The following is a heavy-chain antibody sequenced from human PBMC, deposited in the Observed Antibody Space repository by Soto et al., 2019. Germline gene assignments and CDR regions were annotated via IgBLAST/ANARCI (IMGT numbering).Heavy chain of an antibody. Sequence: SETLSLTCAVYGGSFSGYYWSWIRQPPGKGLEWIGEINHSGSTNYNPSLKSRVTISVDTSKNQFSLKLSSVTAADTAVYYCARGVYYGSWSYYRNLNWFYSWGKGTLVPVSS. CDR3: ARGVYYGSWSYYRNLNWFYS. J-gene: IGHJ5*01. V-gene: IGHV4-34*01. D-gene: IGHD3-10*01. CDR1: GGSFSGYY. CDR2: INHSGST.